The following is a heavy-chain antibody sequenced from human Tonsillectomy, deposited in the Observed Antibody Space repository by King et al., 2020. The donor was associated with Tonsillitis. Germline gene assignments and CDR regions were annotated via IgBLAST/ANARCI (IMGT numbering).Heavy chain of an antibody. CDR1: GFTFSTYA. D-gene: IGHD3-22*01. CDR2: ISYDGSDN. V-gene: IGHV3-30*04. Sequence: VQLVESGGGVVQPGRSLRLSCAASGFTFSTYAMHWVRQAPGKGLEWVAVISYDGSDNYYAHSVKGRFTISRDKSKNTLYLQMNSLRAEDTAVYYCARDLGYYDSTCYHDYWGQGTLVTVSS. J-gene: IGHJ4*02. CDR3: ARDLGYYDSTCYHDY.